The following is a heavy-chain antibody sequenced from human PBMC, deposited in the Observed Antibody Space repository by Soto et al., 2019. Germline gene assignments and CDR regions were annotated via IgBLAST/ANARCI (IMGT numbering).Heavy chain of an antibody. D-gene: IGHD1-26*01. Sequence: PSETLSITCTVSGSSISSGDYYWSWIRKPPGKGLEWIGYIYYSGSTYYNPSLKSRVTISVDTSKNQFSLNLSSVTAADTAVYYCARERWLLTPDYWGQGTLVTVSS. V-gene: IGHV4-30-4*01. CDR2: IYYSGST. J-gene: IGHJ4*02. CDR1: GSSISSGDYY. CDR3: ARERWLLTPDY.